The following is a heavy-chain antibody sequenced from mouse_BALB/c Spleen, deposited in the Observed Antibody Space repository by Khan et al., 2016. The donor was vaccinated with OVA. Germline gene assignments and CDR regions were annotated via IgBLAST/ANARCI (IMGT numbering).Heavy chain of an antibody. CDR1: GYTFTSYV. J-gene: IGHJ3*01. CDR3: LRSLYYYGSAYEGFAY. V-gene: IGHV1S136*01. Sequence: EVELVESGPELVKPGASVKMSCKASGYTFTSYVMHWVKQKPGQGLEWIGYISPNSDGSKYNEKFRGKATLTSDKSSSTAYMELSSLTSEDSEVYYCLRSLYYYGSAYEGFAYWGQGTLVTVSA. D-gene: IGHD1-1*01. CDR2: ISPNSDGS.